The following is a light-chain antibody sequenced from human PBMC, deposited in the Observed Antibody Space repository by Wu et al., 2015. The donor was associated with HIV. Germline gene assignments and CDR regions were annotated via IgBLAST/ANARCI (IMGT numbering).Light chain of an antibody. CDR3: QQYYSTPWT. V-gene: IGKV1-NL1*01. Sequence: DIQMTQSPSSLSASVGDRAIITCRASQGISNSLAWYQQKPGKAPKLLLYAASRLESGVPSRFSGSGSGTDYTLTISSLQPEDFATYYCQQYYSTPWTFGQGTKVEIK. J-gene: IGKJ1*01. CDR2: AAS. CDR1: QGISNS.